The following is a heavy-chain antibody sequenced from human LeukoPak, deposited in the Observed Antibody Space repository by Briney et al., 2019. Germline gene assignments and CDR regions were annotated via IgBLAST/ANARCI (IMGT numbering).Heavy chain of an antibody. J-gene: IGHJ6*03. CDR2: ISDSGSA. CDR1: GESFSGYS. CDR3: ARGRTGENTYVGGYYYMDV. Sequence: PSETLSLTCAVFGESFSGYSWTWIRQPPGKGLEWIGKISDSGSANYNPSLKSRVTISVHASGNKFSLELSSATAADTAVYYCARGRTGENTYVGGYYYMDVWGKGTTVIVSS. D-gene: IGHD4-17*01. V-gene: IGHV4-34*01.